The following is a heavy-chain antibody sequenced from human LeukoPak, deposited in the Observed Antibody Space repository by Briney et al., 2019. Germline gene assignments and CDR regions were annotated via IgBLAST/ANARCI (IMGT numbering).Heavy chain of an antibody. CDR2: IYYSGST. V-gene: IGHV4-31*03. CDR1: GDSISSGGYY. Sequence: SETLSLTCTVSGDSISSGGYYWSWNRQHPGKGLEWIGYIYYSGSTYYNPSLKSRVTISVDTSKNQFSLKLSSVTAADTAVYYCVRDQTWDERYSDYWGQGTLVTVSS. J-gene: IGHJ4*02. CDR3: VRDQTWDERYSDY. D-gene: IGHD1-26*01.